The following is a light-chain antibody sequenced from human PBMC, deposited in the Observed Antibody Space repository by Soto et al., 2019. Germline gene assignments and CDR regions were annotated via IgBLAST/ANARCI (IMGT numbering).Light chain of an antibody. V-gene: IGKV3-15*01. J-gene: IGKJ1*01. CDR3: QQYNNSPPWT. CDR1: ESINNN. Sequence: EIVMTQSPATLSVSPGESATLSCRASESINNNLAWYQRRPGQAPRLLIYGASIRATGIPARFSGSGSGTEFTLTISSPQSEDFAVYYCQQYNNSPPWTFGQGTKVEIK. CDR2: GAS.